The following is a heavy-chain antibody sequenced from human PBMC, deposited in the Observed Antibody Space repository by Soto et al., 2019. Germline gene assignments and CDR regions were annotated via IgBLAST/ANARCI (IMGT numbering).Heavy chain of an antibody. Sequence: ASVKVSCKASGYTFANYGIHWVRQAPGQRLEWMGWINAYNGNTKYAEKLQGRVTMTTDTSTSTAYMELRSLRSDDTAVYYCARGWESGSYYYDYWGQGTLVTVSS. CDR1: GYTFANYG. V-gene: IGHV1-18*01. J-gene: IGHJ4*02. D-gene: IGHD1-26*01. CDR2: INAYNGNT. CDR3: ARGWESGSYYYDY.